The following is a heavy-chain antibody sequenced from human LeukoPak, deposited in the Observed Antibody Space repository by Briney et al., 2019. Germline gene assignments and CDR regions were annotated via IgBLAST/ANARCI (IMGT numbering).Heavy chain of an antibody. V-gene: IGHV3-49*04. Sequence: GGSLRLSCAASGFNFGSYEMNWVRQAPGKGLEWVGFIRSKAYGGTTEYAASVKGRFTISRDDSKSIAYLQMNSLKPEDTAVYYCTRDPQYYYDSSGQARWGQGTLVTVSS. CDR1: GFNFGSYE. CDR2: IRSKAYGGTT. CDR3: TRDPQYYYDSSGQAR. J-gene: IGHJ4*02. D-gene: IGHD3-22*01.